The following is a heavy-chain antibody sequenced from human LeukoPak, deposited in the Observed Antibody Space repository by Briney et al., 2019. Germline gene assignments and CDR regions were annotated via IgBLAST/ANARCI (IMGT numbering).Heavy chain of an antibody. Sequence: LVTVSCKASGGTFSSYAISWVRQAPGQGLEWMGGIIPIFGTANYAQKFQGRVTITADKSTSTAYMELSSLRSEDTAVYYCARGPHKRTYDRDNWFDPWGQGTLVTVSS. V-gene: IGHV1-69*06. CDR3: ARGPHKRTYDRDNWFDP. CDR1: GGTFSSYA. J-gene: IGHJ5*02. CDR2: IIPIFGTA. D-gene: IGHD3-3*01.